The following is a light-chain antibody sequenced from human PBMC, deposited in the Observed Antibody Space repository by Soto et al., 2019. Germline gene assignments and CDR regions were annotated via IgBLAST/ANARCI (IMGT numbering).Light chain of an antibody. Sequence: DIPMTQSPSSLSASVGDRVTITCRASQSISTYLNWYQQKPGRAPNLLIYATSTLQSGVPSRFSGSVSGTDFTLTISSLQPEDFATYYCQQTYTPPPFTFGQGTKLEIK. J-gene: IGKJ2*01. V-gene: IGKV1-39*01. CDR2: ATS. CDR3: QQTYTPPPFT. CDR1: QSISTY.